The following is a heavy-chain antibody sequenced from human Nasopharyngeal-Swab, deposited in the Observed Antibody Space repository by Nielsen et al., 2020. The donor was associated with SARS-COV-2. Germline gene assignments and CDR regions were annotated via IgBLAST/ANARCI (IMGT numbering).Heavy chain of an antibody. V-gene: IGHV3-73*01. J-gene: IGHJ4*02. CDR3: SRCGGSCYTGKDY. CDR2: IRSKGNSCAT. D-gene: IGHD2-15*01. Sequence: GESLKISCAASGFIFSDSAIHWVRQASGKGLEWVGRIRSKGNSCATEYAASVEGRFTISRDDSKNTAYLQMNSLMTEDTAVYYCSRCGGSCYTGKDYWGQGTLVTVSS. CDR1: GFIFSDSA.